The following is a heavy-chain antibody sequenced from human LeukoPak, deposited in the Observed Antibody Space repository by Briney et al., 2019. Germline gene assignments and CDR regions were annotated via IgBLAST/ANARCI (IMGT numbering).Heavy chain of an antibody. D-gene: IGHD2-15*01. J-gene: IGHJ6*03. Sequence: PGRSLRLSCAASGFTFSSYWMHCVRHAPGKGLVWVSRINSDGSSTTYAGSVKDRFTISTDNATNTLYLQMNSLRAEDTAVYYCAKVTIVVVVAATLMDVWGKGTTVTVSS. CDR1: GFTFSSYW. CDR3: AKVTIVVVVAATLMDV. CDR2: INSDGSST. V-gene: IGHV3-74*01.